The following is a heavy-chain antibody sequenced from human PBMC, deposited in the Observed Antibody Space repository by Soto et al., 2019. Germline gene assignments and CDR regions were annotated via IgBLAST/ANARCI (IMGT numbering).Heavy chain of an antibody. D-gene: IGHD2-21*01. V-gene: IGHV3-23*01. CDR1: GFTFSSYA. J-gene: IGHJ6*03. Sequence: GGSLRLSCAASGFTFSSYAMSWVRQAPGKGLEWVSAISGSGGSTYYADSVKGRFTISRDNSKNTLYLQMNSLRAEDTAVYYCAKGDRCGGDCYQYYYYYYMDVWGKGTTVTVSS. CDR2: ISGSGGST. CDR3: AKGDRCGGDCYQYYYYYYMDV.